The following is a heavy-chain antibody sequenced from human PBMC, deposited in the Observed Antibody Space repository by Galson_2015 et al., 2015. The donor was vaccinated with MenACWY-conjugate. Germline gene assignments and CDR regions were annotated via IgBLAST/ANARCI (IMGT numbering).Heavy chain of an antibody. V-gene: IGHV3-23*01. Sequence: SLRLSCAASGFTFSSYAMSWVRQAPGKGLEWVSAISGSGGSTYYADSVKGRFTISRDNSKNTLYLQMNSLRAEDTAVYYCAKDGYYYDSSGYYYEDYWGQGTLVTVSS. J-gene: IGHJ4*02. CDR2: ISGSGGST. CDR1: GFTFSSYA. CDR3: AKDGYYYDSSGYYYEDY. D-gene: IGHD3-22*01.